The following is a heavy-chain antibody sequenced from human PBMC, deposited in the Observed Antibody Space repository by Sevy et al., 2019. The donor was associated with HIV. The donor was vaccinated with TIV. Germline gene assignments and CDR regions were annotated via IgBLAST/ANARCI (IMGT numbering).Heavy chain of an antibody. V-gene: IGHV1-18*01. D-gene: IGHD2-15*01. CDR2: ISAYNVNT. J-gene: IGHJ4*02. CDR1: GYTFTSYG. Sequence: ASVKVSCKASGYTFTSYGISWVRQAPEQGLEWMGWISAYNVNTNYAQKLQGRVTMTTNTSTSTAYMELRSLRSDDTAVYYCAREGRYIVVVVAATPLDYWGQGTLVTVSS. CDR3: AREGRYIVVVVAATPLDY.